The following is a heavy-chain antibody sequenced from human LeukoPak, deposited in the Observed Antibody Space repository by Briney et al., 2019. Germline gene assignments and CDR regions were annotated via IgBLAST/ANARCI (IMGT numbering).Heavy chain of an antibody. CDR3: ARGVGTTNPPEDY. Sequence: GGSLRLSCVVSGFTFSSYWMHWVRQAPGKGLVWVSRTNIDGSIITYADSVKGRFTISRDNAKNTLYLQMNSLRAEDTAVYYCARGVGTTNPPEDYWGQGTLVTVSS. CDR2: TNIDGSII. J-gene: IGHJ4*02. D-gene: IGHD1-26*01. V-gene: IGHV3-74*01. CDR1: GFTFSSYW.